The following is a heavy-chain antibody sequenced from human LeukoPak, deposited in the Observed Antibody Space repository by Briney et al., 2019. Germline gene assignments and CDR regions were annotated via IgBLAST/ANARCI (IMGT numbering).Heavy chain of an antibody. V-gene: IGHV7-4-1*02. CDR3: ARGDYETHGYQTR. D-gene: IGHD3-22*01. J-gene: IGHJ4*02. Sequence: ASVKVSCKASGYIFTSYVLHWVRQAPGQGLEWMGWINTNTGNPTYAQGFTGRFVFSLDTSVSTVYLQISSLKADDTAMYYCARGDYETHGYQTRWGQGTLVTVSS. CDR2: INTNTGNP. CDR1: GYIFTSYV.